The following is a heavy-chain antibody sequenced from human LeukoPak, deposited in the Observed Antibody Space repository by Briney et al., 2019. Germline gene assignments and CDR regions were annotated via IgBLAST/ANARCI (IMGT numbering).Heavy chain of an antibody. J-gene: IGHJ4*02. Sequence: KPSETLSLTCAVYGGSFSGYYWSWIRQPPGKGLEWIGEINHSGSTNYNPSLKSRVTISVDTSKNQFSLELSSVTAADTAVYYCARSRTASLDYWGQGTLVTVSS. D-gene: IGHD2-21*02. V-gene: IGHV4-34*01. CDR2: INHSGST. CDR1: GGSFSGYY. CDR3: ARSRTASLDY.